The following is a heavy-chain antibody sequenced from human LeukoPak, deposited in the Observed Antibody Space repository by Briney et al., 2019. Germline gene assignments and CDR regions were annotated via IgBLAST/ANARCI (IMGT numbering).Heavy chain of an antibody. CDR1: GFTFSSYG. J-gene: IGHJ4*02. CDR2: IWYDGSNK. V-gene: IGHV3-33*06. D-gene: IGHD5-18*01. Sequence: QPGRSLRLSCAASGFTFSSYGMHWVRQAPGKGLEWVAVIWYDGSNKYYADSVKGRFTISRDNSKNTLYLQMSSLRAEDTAVYYCAKDAAMVYFDYWGQGTLVTVSS. CDR3: AKDAAMVYFDY.